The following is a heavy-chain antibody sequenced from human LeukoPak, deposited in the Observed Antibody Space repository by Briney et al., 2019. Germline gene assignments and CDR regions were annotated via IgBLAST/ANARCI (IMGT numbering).Heavy chain of an antibody. CDR3: AKGDTGVIRRYYLDS. V-gene: IGHV3-23*05. CDR2: TDTSGVIT. Sequence: GGSLRLSCAASGFTFSNYGMNWVRQAPGKGLEWVSVTDTSGVITYYTDSVKGRFTFSRDNSKNTLNLQMDSLRVEDTAVYYCAKGDTGVIRRYYLDSWGQGTLVTVSS. D-gene: IGHD5-18*01. CDR1: GFTFSNYG. J-gene: IGHJ4*02.